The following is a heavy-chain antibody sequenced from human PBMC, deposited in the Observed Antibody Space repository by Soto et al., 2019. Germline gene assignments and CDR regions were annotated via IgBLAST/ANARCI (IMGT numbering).Heavy chain of an antibody. CDR1: GFTFSSYS. Sequence: GVLRLSCAASGFTFSSYSMDWVRQAPGKGLEWVSYISSSSSTIYYADSVKGRFTISRDNAKNSLYLQMNSLRDEDTAVYYCARLGNYYDSSGYSLSPFDYWGQGTLVTVSS. CDR3: ARLGNYYDSSGYSLSPFDY. J-gene: IGHJ4*02. V-gene: IGHV3-48*02. D-gene: IGHD3-22*01. CDR2: ISSSSSTI.